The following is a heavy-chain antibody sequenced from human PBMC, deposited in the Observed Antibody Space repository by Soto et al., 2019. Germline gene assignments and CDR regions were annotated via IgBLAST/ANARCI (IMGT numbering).Heavy chain of an antibody. CDR3: ARSPGITGTRASQYAMDV. J-gene: IGHJ6*02. Sequence: QVQLVQSGAEVKKPGSSVRVSCKASGDTFNTFAISWVRQAPGQGLQWMGGIIPIFGTPDYAQHFPGRVTISADESTNTAYLELRSLRSEDTAVYYCARSPGITGTRASQYAMDVWGQGTTVTVSS. V-gene: IGHV1-69*01. D-gene: IGHD1-20*01. CDR2: IIPIFGTP. CDR1: GDTFNTFA.